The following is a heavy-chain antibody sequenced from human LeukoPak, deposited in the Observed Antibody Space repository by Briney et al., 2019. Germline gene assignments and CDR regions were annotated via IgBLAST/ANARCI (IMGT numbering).Heavy chain of an antibody. CDR3: VREENSFDS. Sequence: GGSLRLSCEASGFTFSTYWMNWVRQTPGQGLVWVSGINSDGSSTRYADTVKGRFTISRDNAKNTPYLEMNSLRAEDTAVYYCVREENSFDSWGQGNLVTVSS. J-gene: IGHJ4*02. CDR1: GFTFSTYW. V-gene: IGHV3-74*01. CDR2: INSDGSST.